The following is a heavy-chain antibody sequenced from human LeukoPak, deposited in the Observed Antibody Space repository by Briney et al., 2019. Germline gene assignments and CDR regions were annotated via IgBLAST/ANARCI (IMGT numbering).Heavy chain of an antibody. V-gene: IGHV4-39*07. D-gene: IGHD3-9*01. J-gene: IGHJ5*02. CDR1: GGSISSSSYY. Sequence: SETLSLTCTVSGGSISSSSYYWGWIRQPPGKGLEWIGSMYYSGSTHYNPSLKSRVTISVDTSKNQFSLKLSSVTAADTAMYYCAREAYDVLTSDWFDPWGQGTLVTVSS. CDR3: AREAYDVLTSDWFDP. CDR2: MYYSGST.